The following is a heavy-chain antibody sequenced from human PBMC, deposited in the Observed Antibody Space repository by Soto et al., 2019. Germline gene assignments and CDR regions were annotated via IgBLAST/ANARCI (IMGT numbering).Heavy chain of an antibody. CDR3: TTDVRLIFDY. CDR2: IGSRGESYAT. J-gene: IGHJ4*02. V-gene: IGHV3-73*01. D-gene: IGHD2-8*01. CDR1: GFTFGASA. Sequence: GGSLRLSCAASGFTFGASALQWVRQASGKGLEWLGRIGSRGESYATTYAASVKGRFTISRDDSKNTPYLQMNSLKTEDTAVYYCTTDVRLIFDYWGQGTLVTVSS.